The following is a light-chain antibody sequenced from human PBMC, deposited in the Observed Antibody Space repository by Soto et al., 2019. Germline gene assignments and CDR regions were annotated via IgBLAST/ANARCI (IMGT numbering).Light chain of an antibody. CDR2: EVS. V-gene: IGLV2-8*01. CDR3: NSHAGFNTYV. Sequence: QSALTQPPSASGSPGQSVTISCTGTSSDVGGYNYVSWYQQHPGKAPKLMIYEVSKRPSGVPDRFSGSKSGNTASLTVSGLQAEDEAAYYCNSHAGFNTYVFGTGTKVTVL. J-gene: IGLJ1*01. CDR1: SSDVGGYNY.